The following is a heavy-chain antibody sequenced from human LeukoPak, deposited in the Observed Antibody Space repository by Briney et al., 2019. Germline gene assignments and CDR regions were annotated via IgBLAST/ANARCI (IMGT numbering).Heavy chain of an antibody. J-gene: IGHJ4*02. CDR3: AKTTEGQWLVTDY. CDR2: INPNGGAT. CDR1: GYTFTDYY. Sequence: ASVKVSCTASGYTFTDYYIHWVRQAPGQGLEWMGRINPNGGATNYAQKFQGRVTMTSDTSISTAYMELSSLRSDDTAIYYCAKTTEGQWLVTDYWGQGTLVTVSS. V-gene: IGHV1-2*06. D-gene: IGHD6-19*01.